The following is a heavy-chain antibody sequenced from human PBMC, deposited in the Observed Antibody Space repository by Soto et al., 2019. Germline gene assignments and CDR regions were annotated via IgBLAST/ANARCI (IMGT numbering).Heavy chain of an antibody. CDR1: GFTFSSYS. V-gene: IGHV3-48*02. J-gene: IGHJ3*02. D-gene: IGHD6-19*01. CDR2: ISSSSSTI. Sequence: GGSLRLSCAASGFTFSSYSMNWVRQAPGKGLEWVSYISSSSSTIYYADSVKGRFTISRDNVKNSLYLQMNSLRDEDTAVYYCARDLKGRVRSSGDDDAFDIWGQGTMVTVSS. CDR3: ARDLKGRVRSSGDDDAFDI.